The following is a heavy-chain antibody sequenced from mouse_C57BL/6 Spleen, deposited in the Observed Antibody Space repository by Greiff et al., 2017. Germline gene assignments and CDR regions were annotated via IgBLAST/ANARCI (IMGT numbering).Heavy chain of an antibody. J-gene: IGHJ2*01. CDR2: IYPSDSQT. CDR1: GYTFTSYW. CDR3: ARRINYGYFDY. D-gene: IGHD1-1*01. V-gene: IGHV1-61*01. Sequence: VQLQQPGAELVRPGSSVKLSFKASGYTFTSYWMDWVKQRPGQGLEWIGNIYPSDSQTHYNQKFKDKATLTVDKSSSTAYMQLSSLTSEDSAVYYCARRINYGYFDYWGQGTTLTVSS.